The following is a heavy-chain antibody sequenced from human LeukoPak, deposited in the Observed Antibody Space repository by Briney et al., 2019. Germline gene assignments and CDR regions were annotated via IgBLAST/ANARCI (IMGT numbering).Heavy chain of an antibody. V-gene: IGHV3-48*02. J-gene: IGHJ6*02. CDR3: ARSYYYGSGSYVYYYYGMDV. CDR2: ISSSSSTI. Sequence: GGYLRLYCAASGFTFSSYSMNWVRQAPGKGLEWVSYISSSSSTIYYADSVKGRFTISRDNAKNSLYLQMNSLRDEDTAVYYCARSYYYGSGSYVYYYYGMDVWGQGTTVTVSS. CDR1: GFTFSSYS. D-gene: IGHD3-10*01.